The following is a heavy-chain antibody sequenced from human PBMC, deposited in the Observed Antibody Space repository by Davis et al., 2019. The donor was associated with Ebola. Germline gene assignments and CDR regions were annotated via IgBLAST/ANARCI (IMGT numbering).Heavy chain of an antibody. D-gene: IGHD2-2*01. CDR3: ARDGYCSSTSCYTYYYGMDV. V-gene: IGHV3-21*01. CDR2: ISSSSSYI. CDR1: GFTFSSYS. J-gene: IGHJ6*02. Sequence: GESLKISCAASGFTFSSYSMNWVRQAPGKGLEWVSSISSSSSYIYYADSVKGRFTISRDNAKNSLYLQMNSLRAEDTAVYYCARDGYCSSTSCYTYYYGMDVWGQGTTVTVSS.